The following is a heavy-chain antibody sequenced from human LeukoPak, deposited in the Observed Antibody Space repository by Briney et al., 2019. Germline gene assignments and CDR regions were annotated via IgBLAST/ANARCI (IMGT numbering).Heavy chain of an antibody. CDR1: GFTVSSNY. CDR2: IYSAGDT. CDR3: ARGYSSTLFDY. Sequence: GGSLRLSCAASGFTVSSNYMSGVRQAPGKGLEWVSVIYSAGDTSYADSVKGRFTISRDNSKNTLYLQMDSLRAEDTAVYYCARGYSSTLFDYWGQGTLVTVSS. J-gene: IGHJ4*02. V-gene: IGHV3-53*01. D-gene: IGHD2-2*01.